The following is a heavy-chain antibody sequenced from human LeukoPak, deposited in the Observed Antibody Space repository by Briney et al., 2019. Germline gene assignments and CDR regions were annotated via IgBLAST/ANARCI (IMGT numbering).Heavy chain of an antibody. CDR3: ARAQITPRPLGAAGYFQH. V-gene: IGHV3-30-3*01. Sequence: GGSLRLSCAASGFTFSSYAMSWVRQAPGKGLEWVAVISYDGSNKYYADSVKGRFTISRDNAKNSLYLQMNSLRAEDTAVYYCARAQITPRPLGAAGYFQHWGQGTLVTVSP. D-gene: IGHD2-15*01. J-gene: IGHJ1*01. CDR1: GFTFSSYA. CDR2: ISYDGSNK.